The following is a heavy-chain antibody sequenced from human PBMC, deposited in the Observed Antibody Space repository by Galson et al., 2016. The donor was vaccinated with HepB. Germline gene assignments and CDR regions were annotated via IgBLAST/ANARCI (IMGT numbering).Heavy chain of an antibody. CDR1: GFSFSTAG. CDR3: GKHGGFDY. CDR2: ITGRGDTT. J-gene: IGHJ4*02. D-gene: IGHD3-16*01. V-gene: IGHV3-23*01. Sequence: SLRLSCAASGFSFSTAGMSWVRQTPGRGLEWLSGITGRGDTTHYADSVRGRFTISRDNSKNTLYLFMNNLRAGDTAVYYCGKHGGFDYWGQGALVTVSS.